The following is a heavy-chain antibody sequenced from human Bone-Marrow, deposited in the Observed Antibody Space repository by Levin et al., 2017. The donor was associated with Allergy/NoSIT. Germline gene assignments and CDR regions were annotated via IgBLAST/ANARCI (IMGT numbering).Heavy chain of an antibody. J-gene: IGHJ4*02. CDR1: GFTFSSYA. D-gene: IGHD3-22*01. V-gene: IGHV3-23*01. Sequence: GESLKIPCAASGFTFSSYAMSWVRQAPGKGLEWVSAISGSGGSTYYADSVKGRFTISRDNSKNTLYLQMNSLRAEDTAVYYCAKHLRDSSGYYRYFDYWGQGTLVTVSS. CDR3: AKHLRDSSGYYRYFDY. CDR2: ISGSGGST.